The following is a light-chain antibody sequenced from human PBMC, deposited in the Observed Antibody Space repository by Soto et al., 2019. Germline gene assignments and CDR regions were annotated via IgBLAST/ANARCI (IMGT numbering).Light chain of an antibody. J-gene: IGLJ3*02. Sequence: QSVLTQPRSVSGSPGQSVTISCTGTSSDVGGYNYVSWYQQHPGKAPKLMIYDVSKRPSGVPDRFSGSKSGNTASLTISGLQAEDEADYYCCSYAGSPLWVFGGGTKVTVL. CDR1: SSDVGGYNY. CDR2: DVS. V-gene: IGLV2-11*01. CDR3: CSYAGSPLWV.